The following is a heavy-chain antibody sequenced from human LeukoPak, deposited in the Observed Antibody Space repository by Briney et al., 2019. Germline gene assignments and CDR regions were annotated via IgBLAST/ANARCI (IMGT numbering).Heavy chain of an antibody. CDR1: GYTFTNYD. J-gene: IGHJ6*02. D-gene: IGHD6-19*01. CDR3: AREGDSSGWYIMRYYYYGMDV. Sequence: GASVKVSCKASGYTFTNYDINWVRQAAGQGFEWMGWMSPNSGNTGYAQKLQGRVTMTTDTSTSTAYMELRSLRSDDTAVYYCAREGDSSGWYIMRYYYYGMDVWGQGTTVTVSS. CDR2: MSPNSGNT. V-gene: IGHV1-8*01.